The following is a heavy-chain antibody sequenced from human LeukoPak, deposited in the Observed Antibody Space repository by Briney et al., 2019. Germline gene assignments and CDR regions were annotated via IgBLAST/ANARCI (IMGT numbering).Heavy chain of an antibody. Sequence: GASVKVSCKASGYTFTSYYMHWVRQAPGQGLEWMGIINPSGGSTSYTQKFQGRVTMTRDMSTSTVYMELSSLRSEDTAIHYCAREGRGVPGAIAAVKGFDYWGQGTLVTVSS. J-gene: IGHJ4*02. CDR2: INPSGGST. D-gene: IGHD6-13*01. V-gene: IGHV1-46*01. CDR1: GYTFTSYY. CDR3: AREGRGVPGAIAAVKGFDY.